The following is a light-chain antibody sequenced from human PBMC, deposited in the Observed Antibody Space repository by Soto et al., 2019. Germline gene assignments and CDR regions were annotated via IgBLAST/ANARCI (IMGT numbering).Light chain of an antibody. J-gene: IGKJ1*01. V-gene: IGKV1-5*03. Sequence: DIQMTQSPSTLSASLGDRVTITCRASQSISTWLAWYQQKPGKAPKLLIYKASNLESGVPSRFSGSGSGTEFILTISSLQPDDFATYYCQQYVSYCTFGQGTKGEIK. CDR1: QSISTW. CDR3: QQYVSYCT. CDR2: KAS.